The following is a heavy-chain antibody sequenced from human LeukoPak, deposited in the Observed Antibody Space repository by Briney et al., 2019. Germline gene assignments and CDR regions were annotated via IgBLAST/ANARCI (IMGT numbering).Heavy chain of an antibody. CDR2: IIPMFGTA. Sequence: ASVKVSCKASGGIFSTYAISWVRQAPGQGLEWMGGIIPMFGTAKYAQKFQGRVTITADESTSTAYMELSSLRSEDTALYYCAMLGILGPGPDYWGQGTLVTVSS. J-gene: IGHJ4*02. CDR3: AMLGILGPGPDY. V-gene: IGHV1-69*13. D-gene: IGHD2-15*01. CDR1: GGIFSTYA.